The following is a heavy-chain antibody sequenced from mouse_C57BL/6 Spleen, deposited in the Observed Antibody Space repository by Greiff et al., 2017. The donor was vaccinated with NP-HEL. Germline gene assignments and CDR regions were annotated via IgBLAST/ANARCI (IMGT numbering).Heavy chain of an antibody. V-gene: IGHV1-50*01. J-gene: IGHJ4*01. CDR1: GYTFTSYW. Sequence: QVQLKQSGAELLKPGASVKLSCKASGYTFTSYWMQWVKQRPGQGLEWIGEIDPSDSYTNYNQKFKGKATLTVDTSSSTAYMQLGSLTSEDSAVYYCAGRYGNSHYYAMDYWGQGTSVTVSS. D-gene: IGHD2-10*02. CDR3: AGRYGNSHYYAMDY. CDR2: IDPSDSYT.